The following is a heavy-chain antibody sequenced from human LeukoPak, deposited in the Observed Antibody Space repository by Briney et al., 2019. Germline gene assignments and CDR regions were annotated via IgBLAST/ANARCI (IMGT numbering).Heavy chain of an antibody. CDR1: GGSISSSSYY. V-gene: IGHV4-39*07. J-gene: IGHJ4*02. CDR3: AGGEYNWNDSPDY. CDR2: CYYSGGT. D-gene: IGHD1-20*01. Sequence: SETLSLTCTVSGGSISSSSYYWGWIRQPPGKGLEWIGSCYYSGGTYYSPSLKSRVTISVDTSHNQFSLKLSSVTAADTAVYYCAGGEYNWNDSPDYWGQGTLVTVSS.